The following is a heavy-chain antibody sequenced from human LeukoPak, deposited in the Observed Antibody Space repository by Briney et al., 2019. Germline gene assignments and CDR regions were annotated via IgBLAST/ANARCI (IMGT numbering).Heavy chain of an antibody. Sequence: SQTLSPTCAISGDSVSSSSAAWNCIRQSPSRGLEWLGRTYYRSKWYNDYAVSVKSRITINPDTSKSQFSLQLNSVTPEDTAVYYCAREVHCGGDCYLDTLDYWGQGTLVTVSS. V-gene: IGHV6-1*01. D-gene: IGHD2-21*02. CDR3: AREVHCGGDCYLDTLDY. CDR1: GDSVSSSSAA. J-gene: IGHJ4*02. CDR2: TYYRSKWYN.